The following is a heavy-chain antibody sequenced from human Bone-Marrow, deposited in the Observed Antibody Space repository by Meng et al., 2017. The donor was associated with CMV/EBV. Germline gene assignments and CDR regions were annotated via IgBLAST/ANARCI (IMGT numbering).Heavy chain of an antibody. J-gene: IGHJ4*02. CDR2: ISYDGSNK. CDR3: AREIAAATPDY. V-gene: IGHV3-30-3*01. D-gene: IGHD6-13*01. Sequence: CVAVISYDGSNKYYADSVKGRFTISRDNSKIALYLQMNSLRAEDTAVYYCAREIAAATPDYWGQGTLVTVSS.